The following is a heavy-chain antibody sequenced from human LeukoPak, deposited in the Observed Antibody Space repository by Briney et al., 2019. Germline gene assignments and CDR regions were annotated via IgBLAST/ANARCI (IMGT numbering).Heavy chain of an antibody. CDR3: ARMPNTVVTYYYYYYMDV. Sequence: GESLKISCKGSGYSFTSYWIGWVRQMPGKGLEWMGIIYPGYSDTRYSPSFQGQVTISADKSISTAYLQWSSLKASDTAMYYCARMPNTVVTYYYYYYMDVWGKGTTVTVSS. J-gene: IGHJ6*03. D-gene: IGHD4-23*01. V-gene: IGHV5-51*01. CDR1: GYSFTSYW. CDR2: IYPGYSDT.